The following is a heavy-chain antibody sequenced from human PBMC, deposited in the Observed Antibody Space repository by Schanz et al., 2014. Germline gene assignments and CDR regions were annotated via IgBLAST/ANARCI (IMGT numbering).Heavy chain of an antibody. CDR1: GFTFSRSG. V-gene: IGHV3-30*18. J-gene: IGHJ4*02. D-gene: IGHD5-18*01. Sequence: QVQLVESGGGLVQPGRSLRLSCAASGFTFSRSGMHWVRQAPGKGLEWVAVISYDGTNEYYAESVKGRFTISRDNAKNTFYLHMNSLRNEDTAVYFCAKDRGDGYSNGIFQYWGLGTLVTVSS. CDR2: ISYDGTNE. CDR3: AKDRGDGYSNGIFQY.